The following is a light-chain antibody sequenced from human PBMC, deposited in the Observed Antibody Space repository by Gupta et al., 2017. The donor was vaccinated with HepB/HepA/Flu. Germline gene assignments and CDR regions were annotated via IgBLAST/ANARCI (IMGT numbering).Light chain of an antibody. V-gene: IGKV3-11*01. CDR2: DAS. CDR3: LQGNYGQT. Sequence: DIQLTQSPATLSSSPGERATLSCRASQSVANYIAWYQQKPGKDPKLLIYDASSGATGIPARFRGSGSGTEFTLTISSLEPEDVALYYCLQGNYGQTFGPGTNLEIK. J-gene: IGKJ1*01. CDR1: QSVANY.